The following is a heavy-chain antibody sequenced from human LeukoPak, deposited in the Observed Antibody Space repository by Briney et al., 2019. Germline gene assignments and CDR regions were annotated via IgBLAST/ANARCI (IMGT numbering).Heavy chain of an antibody. CDR3: ATGRFLEWLLGFPLDY. D-gene: IGHD3-3*01. Sequence: PGGSLRLSCAASGFTFNSYAMHWVRQAPGKGLEWVAVISYDGSNKYYADSVKGRFTISRDNSKNTLYLQMNSLRAEDTAVYYCATGRFLEWLLGFPLDYWGQGTLVTVSS. CDR2: ISYDGSNK. CDR1: GFTFNSYA. J-gene: IGHJ4*02. V-gene: IGHV3-30*04.